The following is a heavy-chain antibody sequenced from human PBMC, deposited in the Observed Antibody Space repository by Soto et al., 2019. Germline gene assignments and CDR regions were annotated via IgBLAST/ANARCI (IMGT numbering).Heavy chain of an antibody. CDR2: ISYDGSNK. D-gene: IGHD5-18*01. Sequence: KLACAASGVTVSSYGMHGVLQAPGKGLEWVAVISYDGSNKYYADSVKGRFTISRDNSKNTLYLQMNSLRAEDTAVYYCAKAIAQLWRPFDYWGQGTLVTVSP. V-gene: IGHV3-30*18. J-gene: IGHJ4*02. CDR1: GVTVSSYG. CDR3: AKAIAQLWRPFDY.